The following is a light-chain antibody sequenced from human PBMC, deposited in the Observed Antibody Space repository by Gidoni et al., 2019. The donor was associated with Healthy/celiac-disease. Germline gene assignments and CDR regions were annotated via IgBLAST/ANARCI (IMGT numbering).Light chain of an antibody. Sequence: EIVLTQSLATLSLSPGERATLPCRASQSVSSYLAWYQQKPGQAPRLLIYDASNRATGIPARFSGSGSETDFTLTISSLEPEDFAVYYCQQRSNWPPLTFGGGTKVEIK. CDR2: DAS. V-gene: IGKV3-11*01. CDR1: QSVSSY. J-gene: IGKJ4*01. CDR3: QQRSNWPPLT.